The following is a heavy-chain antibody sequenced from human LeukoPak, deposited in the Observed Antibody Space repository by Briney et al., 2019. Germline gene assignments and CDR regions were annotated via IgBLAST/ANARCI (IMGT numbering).Heavy chain of an antibody. V-gene: IGHV1-69*06. J-gene: IGHJ4*02. CDR1: GGTFSSYA. Sequence: SVKVSCKASGGTFSSYAISWVRQAPGQGLEWMGGIIPIFGTANYAQKFQGRVTITADKSTSTAYMELSSLRSEDTAVYYCARGYSSRTPFDYWGQGTLVTVSS. CDR3: ARGYSSRTPFDY. CDR2: IIPIFGTA. D-gene: IGHD6-13*01.